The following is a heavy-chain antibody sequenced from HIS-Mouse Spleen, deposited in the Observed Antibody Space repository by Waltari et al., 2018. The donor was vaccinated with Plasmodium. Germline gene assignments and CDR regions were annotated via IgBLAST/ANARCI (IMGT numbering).Heavy chain of an antibody. CDR1: GGSLSSLSYY. V-gene: IGHV4-39*07. CDR2: IYYSGST. Sequence: QLQLQESGPGLVKPSETLSLTCTTSGGSLSSLSYYLVWIRQPPGKGPEWLGSIYYSGSTYYNPSLKSRVTISVDTSKNQFSLKLSSVTAADTAVYYCARDRITGTSYFDYWGQGTLVTVSS. J-gene: IGHJ4*02. D-gene: IGHD1-7*01. CDR3: ARDRITGTSYFDY.